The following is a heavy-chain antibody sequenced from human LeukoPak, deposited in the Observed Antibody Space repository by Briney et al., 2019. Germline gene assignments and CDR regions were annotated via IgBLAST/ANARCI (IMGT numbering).Heavy chain of an antibody. CDR1: GGSISSSSYY. CDR2: IYYSGST. D-gene: IGHD2-2*01. Sequence: SETLSLTCTVSGGSISSSSYYWGWIRQPPGKGLEWIGSIYYSGSTYYNPSLKSRVTISVDTSKNQFSLKLSSVTAADTAVYYCARHPRYCSSTSCYGEAFDIWGQGTMVTVSS. J-gene: IGHJ3*02. CDR3: ARHPRYCSSTSCYGEAFDI. V-gene: IGHV4-39*01.